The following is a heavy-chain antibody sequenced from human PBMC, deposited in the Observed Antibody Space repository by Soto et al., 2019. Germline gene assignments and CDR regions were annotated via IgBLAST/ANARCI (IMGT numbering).Heavy chain of an antibody. CDR3: ARSVAVPGAHIDY. CDR2: VYYTGST. V-gene: IGHV4-59*01. J-gene: IGHJ4*02. Sequence: SSETLCLTYSVSGGSISGSYWSWIRQSPGKGLEWLGYVYYTGSTNYSPSLRSRVSISVDTSKNEFSLRLSSVTAADTAVYFCARSVAVPGAHIDYWGQGTQVTVSS. CDR1: GGSISGSY. D-gene: IGHD6-19*01.